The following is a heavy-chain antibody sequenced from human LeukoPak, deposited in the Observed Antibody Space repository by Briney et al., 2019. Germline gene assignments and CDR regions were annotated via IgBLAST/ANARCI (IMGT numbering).Heavy chain of an antibody. CDR1: GYTFTGYY. J-gene: IGHJ4*02. CDR3: ARAHCSGGSCYSDFDY. CDR2: INPNSGGT. Sequence: EASVKVSCKASGYTFTGYYMHWVRQAPGQGLEWMGWINPNSGGTNYAQKFQGRVTMTRDTSISTAYMELSRLRSDDTAVYYCARAHCSGGSCYSDFDYWGQGTLVTVSS. V-gene: IGHV1-2*02. D-gene: IGHD2-15*01.